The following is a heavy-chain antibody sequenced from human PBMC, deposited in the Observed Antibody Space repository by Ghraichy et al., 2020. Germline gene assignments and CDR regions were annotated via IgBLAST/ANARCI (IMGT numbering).Heavy chain of an antibody. CDR2: ISSSSATI. CDR1: GFSFSSYS. V-gene: IGHV3-48*02. D-gene: IGHD3-3*01. Sequence: GESLNISCAASGFSFSSYSLHWVRQAPGKGLEWVSYISSSSATIYYADSVKGRFTISRDDAKNSLYLQMNSLRDEDTAVYYCVRVGYDFWSAYLEAYGMDVWGQGTTVTVSS. J-gene: IGHJ6*02. CDR3: VRVGYDFWSAYLEAYGMDV.